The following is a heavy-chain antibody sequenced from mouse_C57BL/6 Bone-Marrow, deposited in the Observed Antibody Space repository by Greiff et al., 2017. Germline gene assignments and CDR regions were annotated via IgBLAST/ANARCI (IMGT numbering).Heavy chain of an antibody. CDR1: GFSFNTYA. Sequence: EVQGVESGGGLVQPKGSLKLSCAASGFSFNTYAMNWVRQAPGQGLEWVARIRSKSNNYATYYADSVKDRFTISRDDSESMLYLQMNNVKTEGTAMYYCVGGGYAMDYWGQGTSVTVSS. CDR2: IRSKSNNYAT. V-gene: IGHV10-1*01. CDR3: VGGGYAMDY. J-gene: IGHJ4*01.